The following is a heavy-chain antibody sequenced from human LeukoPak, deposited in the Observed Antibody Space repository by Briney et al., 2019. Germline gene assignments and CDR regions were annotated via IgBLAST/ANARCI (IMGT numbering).Heavy chain of an antibody. CDR3: ARDGEYSSSCFDY. V-gene: IGHV4-4*02. Sequence: SGTLSLTCAVSGGSISSGNWWGWVRQTPGKGLEWIGEIAPSGNTNCNPSLKSRVTMSVDRSKNQFSLKLSSVTAADTAVYYCARDGEYSSSCFDYWGQGTLVTVSS. CDR1: GGSISSGNW. D-gene: IGHD6-13*01. J-gene: IGHJ4*02. CDR2: IAPSGNT.